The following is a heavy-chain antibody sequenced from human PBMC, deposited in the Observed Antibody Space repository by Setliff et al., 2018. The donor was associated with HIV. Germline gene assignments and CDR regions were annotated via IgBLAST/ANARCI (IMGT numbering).Heavy chain of an antibody. CDR1: GFIFSDYF. Sequence: GGSLRLSCAGSDSGDSGFIFSDYFMTWVRQAPGKGLEWLCYIMSSGTTTYYGDSVKGLFTISRDSAQSSLYLQMSSLRAEDTAIYYCARDWRSGYDLNFDYWGQGTLVTVSS. CDR2: IMSSGTTT. J-gene: IGHJ4*02. V-gene: IGHV3-11*04. D-gene: IGHD5-12*01. CDR3: ARDWRSGYDLNFDY.